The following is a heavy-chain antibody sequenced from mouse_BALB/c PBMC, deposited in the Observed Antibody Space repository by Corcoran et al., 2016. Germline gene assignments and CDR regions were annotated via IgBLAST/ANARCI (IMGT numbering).Heavy chain of an antibody. CDR3: ARRASIRLRRYYTMDY. D-gene: IGHD2-4*01. CDR2: INTYTGEP. Sequence: QIQLVQSGPELKKPGETVKISCKASGYTFTNYGMNWVKQAPGKGLKWMGWINTYTGEPTYADDFKGRFAFSLETSASTAYLQINNLKNEDTATYFYARRASIRLRRYYTMDYWGQGTSVTVSS. J-gene: IGHJ4*01. V-gene: IGHV9-3-1*01. CDR1: GYTFTNYG.